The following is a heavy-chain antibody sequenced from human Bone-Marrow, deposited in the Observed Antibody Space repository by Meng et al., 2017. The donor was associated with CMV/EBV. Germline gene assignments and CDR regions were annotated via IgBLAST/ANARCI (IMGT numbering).Heavy chain of an antibody. D-gene: IGHD2-2*01. Sequence: GESLKISCAASGFTFMPYNMNWVRQAPGKGLEWVSSISGSGQDTYYADSLRGRFTVSRDNRRKALYLQMDALRVEDTAVYYCARDLQTFCGSPGCYDGFPHWGQGTLVTASS. J-gene: IGHJ4*02. CDR3: ARDLQTFCGSPGCYDGFPH. V-gene: IGHV3-21*01. CDR1: GFTFMPYN. CDR2: ISGSGQDT.